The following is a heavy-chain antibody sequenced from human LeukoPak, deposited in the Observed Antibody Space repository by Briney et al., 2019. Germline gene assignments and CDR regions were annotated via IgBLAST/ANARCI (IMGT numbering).Heavy chain of an antibody. Sequence: GGSLRLSCAASGFTFSDYYMSWIRQAPGKGLEWVSYISSGSTIYYADSVKGRFTISRDNAKNSLYLQMNSLRAEDTAVYYCARVRYYDSSGYYYDAFDIWGQGTMVTVSS. CDR3: ARVRYYDSSGYYYDAFDI. CDR2: ISSGSTI. V-gene: IGHV3-11*01. CDR1: GFTFSDYY. D-gene: IGHD3-22*01. J-gene: IGHJ3*02.